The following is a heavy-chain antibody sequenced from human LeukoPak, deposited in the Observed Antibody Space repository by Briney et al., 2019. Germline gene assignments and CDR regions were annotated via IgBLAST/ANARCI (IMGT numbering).Heavy chain of an antibody. Sequence: GASVKVSCKASGYTFTSYDINWVRQATGQGLEWMGWMNPNSGNTGYAQKFQGRVTMTTDTSTSTAYMELRSLRSDDTAVYYCARITIFGVVITQPLDYWGQGTLVTASS. V-gene: IGHV1-8*01. CDR1: GYTFTSYD. D-gene: IGHD3-3*01. CDR3: ARITIFGVVITQPLDY. CDR2: MNPNSGNT. J-gene: IGHJ4*02.